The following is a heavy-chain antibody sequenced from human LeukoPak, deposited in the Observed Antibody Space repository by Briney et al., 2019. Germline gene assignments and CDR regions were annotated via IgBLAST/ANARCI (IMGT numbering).Heavy chain of an antibody. J-gene: IGHJ6*03. CDR2: IYHSGGT. CDR1: GGSISSSTNW. CDR3: ATNGYYCTDV. D-gene: IGHD2-8*01. V-gene: IGHV4-4*02. Sequence: PSGTLSLTCAVSGGSISSSTNWWSWVRQPPGKGLEWIGEIYHSGGTNYNPSLKSRITISVDKSQNQFSLKVNSLTAADTAVYYCATNGYYCTDVWGKGTTVTVSS.